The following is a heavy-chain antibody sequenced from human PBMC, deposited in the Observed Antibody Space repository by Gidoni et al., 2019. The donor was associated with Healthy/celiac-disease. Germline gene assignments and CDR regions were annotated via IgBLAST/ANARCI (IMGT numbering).Heavy chain of an antibody. D-gene: IGHD4-17*01. CDR1: GYSISSGYY. CDR2: LYHSGSP. CDR3: ARGNDYAPSYGMDV. V-gene: IGHV4-38-2*01. J-gene: IGHJ6*02. Sequence: QVQLQESGPGLVKPSETLSLTCAVSGYSISSGYYWGWIRQPPGKGLEWIGSLYHSGSPYYNPSLKSRVTISVDTSKNQFSLKLSSVTAADTAVYYCARGNDYAPSYGMDVGGQGTTVTVSS.